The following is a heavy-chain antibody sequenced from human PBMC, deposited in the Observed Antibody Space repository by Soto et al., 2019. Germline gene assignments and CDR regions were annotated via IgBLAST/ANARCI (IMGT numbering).Heavy chain of an antibody. D-gene: IGHD3-10*01. CDR2: IYWDDDK. Sequence: QITLKESGPTLVRPTQTLTLTCTFSGFSLSTTGVGVGWIRQPPGKALEWLALIYWDDDKRYSRSLKSRITVTKDTSKHEVILTMTNMAPVDTATYCCARRLRDYGLERARAHYFDPWGQGTRVTVSS. J-gene: IGHJ5*02. CDR1: GFSLSTTGVG. CDR3: ARRLRDYGLERARAHYFDP. V-gene: IGHV2-5*02.